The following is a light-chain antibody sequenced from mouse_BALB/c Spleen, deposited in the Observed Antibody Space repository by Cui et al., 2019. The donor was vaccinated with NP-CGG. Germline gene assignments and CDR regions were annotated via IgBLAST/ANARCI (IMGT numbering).Light chain of an antibody. Sequence: LVAQEPEPTTSPGETVTFTCRSSTGAVTTSNYANWVQEKPDHLFTGLIGGTNNRVPGVPARFSGSLIGDKAALTITGAQTEDEAIYFCALWYSNHWVFGGGTKLTVL. CDR3: ALWYSNHWV. J-gene: IGLJ1*01. V-gene: IGLV1*01. CDR2: GTN. CDR1: TGAVTTSNY.